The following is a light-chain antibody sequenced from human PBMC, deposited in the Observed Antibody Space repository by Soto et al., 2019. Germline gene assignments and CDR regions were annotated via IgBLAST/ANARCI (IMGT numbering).Light chain of an antibody. CDR3: QQYESLPLT. J-gene: IGKJ5*01. Sequence: DIQMTQSPASLSASVGDRGTSTCQASQDINKNLIWYQQKPGKAPKLLIYDASDLETGVPSRFSGSGSGTGFTFTISSLQPEDFATYYCQQYESLPLTFGQGTRLEIK. CDR1: QDINKN. V-gene: IGKV1-33*01. CDR2: DAS.